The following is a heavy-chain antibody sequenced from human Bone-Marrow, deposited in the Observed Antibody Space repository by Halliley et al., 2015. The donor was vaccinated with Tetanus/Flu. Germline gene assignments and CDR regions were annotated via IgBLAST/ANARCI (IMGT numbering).Heavy chain of an antibody. J-gene: IGHJ6*02. Sequence: SLRLSCAASGFNFISYGMSWVRQAPGKGLEWVSSISSSGSYTYFAASVEGRFTISRDNAKNSLILQMDSLRADDTAVYYCARVGAPTLHGYYYGMDVWGQGTTVTVSS. D-gene: IGHD1-26*01. CDR2: ISSSGSYT. CDR3: ARVGAPTLHGYYYGMDV. CDR1: GFNFISYG. V-gene: IGHV3-21*01.